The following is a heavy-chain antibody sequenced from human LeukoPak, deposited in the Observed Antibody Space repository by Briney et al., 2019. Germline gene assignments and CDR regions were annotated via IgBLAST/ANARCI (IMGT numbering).Heavy chain of an antibody. D-gene: IGHD1-1*01. CDR3: ARVRNWNDDAFDI. Sequence: GASVKVSCKASGYTFTSYYMHWVRQAPGQGLEWMGIINPSGGSTSYAQKFQGRVTMTRDTSTSTVYMGLSSLRSEDTAVYYCARVRNWNDDAFDIWGQGTMVTVSS. V-gene: IGHV1-46*01. CDR2: INPSGGST. J-gene: IGHJ3*02. CDR1: GYTFTSYY.